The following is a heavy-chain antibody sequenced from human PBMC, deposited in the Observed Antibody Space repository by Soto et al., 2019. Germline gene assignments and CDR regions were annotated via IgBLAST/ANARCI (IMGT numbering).Heavy chain of an antibody. CDR3: ARDYCSSTSCYEDYYYYYYMDV. V-gene: IGHV3-21*01. D-gene: IGHD2-2*01. Sequence: VQLVESGGGLVKPGGSLRLSCAASGFTFSSYSMNWVRQAPGKGLEWVSSISSSSSYIYYADSVKGRFTISRDNAKNSLYLQMNSLRAEDTAVYYCARDYCSSTSCYEDYYYYYYMDVWGKGTTVTVSS. CDR2: ISSSSSYI. J-gene: IGHJ6*03. CDR1: GFTFSSYS.